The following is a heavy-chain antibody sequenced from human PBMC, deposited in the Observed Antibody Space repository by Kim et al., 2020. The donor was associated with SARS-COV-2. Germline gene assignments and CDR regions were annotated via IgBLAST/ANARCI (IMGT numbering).Heavy chain of an antibody. Sequence: ASVKVSCKASGYTFTSYGISWVRQAPGQGLEWMGWISAYNGNTNYAQKLQGRVTMTTDTSTSTAYMELRSLRSDDTAVYYCARAILGYCSGGSCYDYYFDYWGQGTLVTVSS. J-gene: IGHJ4*02. CDR1: GYTFTSYG. D-gene: IGHD2-15*01. CDR3: ARAILGYCSGGSCYDYYFDY. CDR2: ISAYNGNT. V-gene: IGHV1-18*04.